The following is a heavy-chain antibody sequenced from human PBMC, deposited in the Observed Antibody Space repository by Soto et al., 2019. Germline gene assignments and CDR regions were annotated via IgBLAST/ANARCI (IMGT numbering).Heavy chain of an antibody. CDR3: ARGVVPAAGAAPHYFHYGVDV. CDR1: GDTFKKFA. V-gene: IGHV1-69*06. D-gene: IGHD2-2*01. CDR2: IIPMFGTT. J-gene: IGHJ6*02. Sequence: QVQLVQSGPEVKKPGSSVKVSCKTSGDTFKKFAISWVRQAPGQGPEWMGGIIPMFGTTKYTQKFQGRVTFPADKSTGTAYMELTSLMSEDTATYFCARGVVPAAGAAPHYFHYGVDVWGQGTTVNVSS.